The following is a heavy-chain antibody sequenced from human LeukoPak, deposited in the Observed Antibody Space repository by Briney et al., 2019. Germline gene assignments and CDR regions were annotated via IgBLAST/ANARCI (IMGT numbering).Heavy chain of an antibody. CDR2: IQNDGSDK. J-gene: IGHJ4*02. V-gene: IGHV3-30*02. CDR3: AREGGRAAAGRFDY. D-gene: IGHD6-13*01. CDR1: GINFRSSG. Sequence: PGGSPRLSCAASGINFRSSGMHWVRQAPGKGLEWVTFIQNDGSDKSYAASVKGRFTISRDNSKNTVYLHMNSLRADDTALYYCAREGGRAAAGRFDYWGQGTLVTVSS.